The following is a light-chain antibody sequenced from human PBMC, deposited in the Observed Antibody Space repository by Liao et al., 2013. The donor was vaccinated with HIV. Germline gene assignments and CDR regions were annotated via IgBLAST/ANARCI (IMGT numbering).Light chain of an antibody. J-gene: IGLJ3*02. Sequence: SYAVTQPPSVSVSPGQTASITCSGDRLGDKYACWYQQKPGQSPVLVIYQDTKRPSGIPERFSGSNSGNTATLTISGTQAMDEADYYCQVWHNSHDLVFGGGTKLTVL. CDR2: QDT. CDR3: QVWHNSHDLV. CDR1: RLGDKY. V-gene: IGLV3-1*01.